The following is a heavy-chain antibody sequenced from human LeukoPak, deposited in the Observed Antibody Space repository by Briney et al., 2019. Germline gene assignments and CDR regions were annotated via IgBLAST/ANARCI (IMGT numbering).Heavy chain of an antibody. Sequence: ASVKVSCKASGYNFTKYGINWVRQAPGHGLEWMGWISPDTGDTKYAQDLQGRVTMTTDTSTNTVYMDLRSLRSDDTAVYYCARDMSASEWLLHGSSDIWGQGTMVTIGS. V-gene: IGHV1-18*01. CDR3: ARDMSASEWLLHGSSDI. J-gene: IGHJ3*02. D-gene: IGHD3-3*01. CDR2: ISPDTGDT. CDR1: GYNFTKYG.